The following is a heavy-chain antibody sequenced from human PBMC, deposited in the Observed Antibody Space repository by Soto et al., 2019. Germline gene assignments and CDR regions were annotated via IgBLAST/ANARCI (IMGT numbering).Heavy chain of an antibody. CDR1: GFTFGDYA. CDR3: TLHDYGDYVGGARYYFDY. J-gene: IGHJ4*02. V-gene: IGHV3-49*03. D-gene: IGHD4-17*01. CDR2: IRSKAYGGTT. Sequence: PGGSLRLCCTASGFTFGDYAMSWFRQAPGKGLEWVGFIRSKAYGGTTEYAASVKGRFTISRDDSKSIAYLQINSLKTEDTAVYYCTLHDYGDYVGGARYYFDYWGQGTLVTVS.